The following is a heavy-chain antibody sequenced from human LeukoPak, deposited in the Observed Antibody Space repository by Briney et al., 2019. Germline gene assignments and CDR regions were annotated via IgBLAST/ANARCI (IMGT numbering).Heavy chain of an antibody. CDR3: ARAPGGLEVRRLRFDP. Sequence: ASVKVSCKASGSTFTSYGISWVRQAPGQGLEGMGWINAYNGNTNYAQTLQGRVTMTTDTSPSTAYMAMRRLRSDDTAVYYCARAPGGLEVRRLRFDPWGQGTLVTVSS. CDR1: GSTFTSYG. CDR2: INAYNGNT. V-gene: IGHV1-18*01. J-gene: IGHJ5*02. D-gene: IGHD3-10*01.